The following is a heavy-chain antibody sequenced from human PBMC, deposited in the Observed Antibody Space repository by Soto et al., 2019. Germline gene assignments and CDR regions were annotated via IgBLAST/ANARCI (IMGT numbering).Heavy chain of an antibody. Sequence: QVHLVQSGAEVKKPGASVKVSCKTSGYTFTNFDVNWVRQAAGQGLEWMGWMSPNSENKGYAQKFQGRVSMTRDTSITTAYMGLSSLRSEDTAVYYCARGFGSRWNTGGYNWFDFWGQGTLVTVSS. J-gene: IGHJ5*01. CDR2: MSPNSENK. CDR1: GYTFTNFD. V-gene: IGHV1-8*01. CDR3: ARGFGSRWNTGGYNWFDF. D-gene: IGHD6-13*01.